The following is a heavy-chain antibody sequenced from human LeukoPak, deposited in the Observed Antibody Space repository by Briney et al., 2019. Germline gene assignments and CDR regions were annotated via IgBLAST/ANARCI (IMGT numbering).Heavy chain of an antibody. CDR1: GGTFSSYA. CDR3: ATNRGDYGGYEKPYDY. Sequence: ASVKVSCKASGGTFSSYAISWVRQAPGKGLEWMGGFDPEDGETIYAQKFQGRVTMTEDTSTDTAYMELSSLRSEDTAVYYCATNRGDYGGYEKPYDYWGQGTLVTVSS. V-gene: IGHV1-24*01. D-gene: IGHD5-12*01. CDR2: FDPEDGET. J-gene: IGHJ4*02.